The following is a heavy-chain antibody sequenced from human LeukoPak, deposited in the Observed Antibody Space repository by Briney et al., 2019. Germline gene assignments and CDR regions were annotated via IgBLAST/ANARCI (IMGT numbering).Heavy chain of an antibody. J-gene: IGHJ1*01. CDR3: ARGKYDSSPFLQH. D-gene: IGHD3-22*01. Sequence: GGSLRLSCAASGFTFSSYAMSWVRQAPGKGLEWVSAISGSGGSTYYADSVKGRFTISRDNTKNSMYLQMNSLRAEDTAVYYCARGKYDSSPFLQHWGQGTLVTVSS. CDR1: GFTFSSYA. CDR2: ISGSGGST. V-gene: IGHV3-23*01.